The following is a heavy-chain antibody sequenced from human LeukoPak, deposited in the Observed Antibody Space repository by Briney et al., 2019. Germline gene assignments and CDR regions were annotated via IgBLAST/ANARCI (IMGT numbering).Heavy chain of an antibody. Sequence: SETLSLTCTVSGGSISSSSYYWGWIRQPPGKGLEWIGSIYYSGSTYYNPSLKSRVTISVDTSKNQFSLKLSSVTAADTAVYYCARGQQLVHDYWGQGTLVTVSS. CDR1: GGSISSSSYY. J-gene: IGHJ4*02. V-gene: IGHV4-39*07. D-gene: IGHD6-13*01. CDR2: IYYSGST. CDR3: ARGQQLVHDY.